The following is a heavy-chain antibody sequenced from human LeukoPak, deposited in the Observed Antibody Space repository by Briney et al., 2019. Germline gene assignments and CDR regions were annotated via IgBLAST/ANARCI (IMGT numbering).Heavy chain of an antibody. J-gene: IGHJ4*02. V-gene: IGHV4-59*01. CDR3: ASVDYGDMYYFDY. D-gene: IGHD4-17*01. CDR2: IYHSGST. Sequence: SETLSLTCTVSGGSISSYYWSWIRQPPGKGLEWIGYIYHSGSTNYNPSLKSRVTISVDTSKNQFSLKLSSVTAADTAVYYCASVDYGDMYYFDYWGQGTLVTVSS. CDR1: GGSISSYY.